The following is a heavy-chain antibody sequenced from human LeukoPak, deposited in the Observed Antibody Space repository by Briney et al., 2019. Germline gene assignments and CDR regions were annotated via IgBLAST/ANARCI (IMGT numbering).Heavy chain of an antibody. V-gene: IGHV1-8*03. CDR1: GYTFTRYD. CDR3: ARDRVLAARLPFDY. J-gene: IGHJ4*02. D-gene: IGHD6-6*01. CDR2: INPNTGKA. Sequence: GASVKVSCKASGYTFTRYDINWMRRATGQEPEWMGYINPNTGKAGYAQKFQGRVTITRDTSINTVYMELSSLRSEDTAVYYCARDRVLAARLPFDYWGQGTLVTVSS.